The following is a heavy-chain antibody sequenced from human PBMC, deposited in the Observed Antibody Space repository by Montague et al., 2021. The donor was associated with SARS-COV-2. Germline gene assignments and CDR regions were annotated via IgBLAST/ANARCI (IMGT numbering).Heavy chain of an antibody. CDR1: GFTFSSYW. D-gene: IGHD1-26*01. CDR3: ARDSRIVGATGGMDV. V-gene: IGHV3-7*03. Sequence: SLSLSCAASGFTFSSYWMSWVRQTPGKGLEWEANIKPDGGEKHYVDSVXGRFTISRDNAKNSLNLQMDSLRAEDTALYYCARDSRIVGATGGMDVWGQGTTVIVSS. J-gene: IGHJ6*02. CDR2: IKPDGGEK.